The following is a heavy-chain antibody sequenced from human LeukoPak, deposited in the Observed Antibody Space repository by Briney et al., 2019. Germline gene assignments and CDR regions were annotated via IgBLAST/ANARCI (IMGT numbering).Heavy chain of an antibody. V-gene: IGHV3-21*01. Sequence: GGSLRLSCAASGFTFSSYRMNWVRQAPGKGLEWVSSISSSSSYIYYADSVKGRFTISRDNAKNSLYLQMNSLRAEDTAVYYCARSGSTYYDYVWGSSTDAFDIWGQGTMVTVSS. D-gene: IGHD3-16*01. CDR3: ARSGSTYYDYVWGSSTDAFDI. J-gene: IGHJ3*02. CDR1: GFTFSSYR. CDR2: ISSSSSYI.